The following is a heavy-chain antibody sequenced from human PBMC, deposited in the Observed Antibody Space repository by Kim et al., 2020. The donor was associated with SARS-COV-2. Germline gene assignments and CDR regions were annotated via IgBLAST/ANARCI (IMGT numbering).Heavy chain of an antibody. CDR1: GGSFSGYY. D-gene: IGHD3-10*01. V-gene: IGHV4-34*01. Sequence: SETLSLTCAVYGGSFSGYYWSWIRQPPGKGLEWIGEINHSGSTNYNPSLKSRVTISVDTSKNQFSLKLSSVTAADTVVYYCARGRELLWFGDSGEFFDYWGQGTLVTVSS. J-gene: IGHJ4*02. CDR2: INHSGST. CDR3: ARGRELLWFGDSGEFFDY.